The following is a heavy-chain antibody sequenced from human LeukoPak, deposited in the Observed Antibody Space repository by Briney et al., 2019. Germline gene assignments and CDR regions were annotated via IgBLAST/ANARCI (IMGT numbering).Heavy chain of an antibody. J-gene: IGHJ1*01. D-gene: IGHD6-6*01. CDR1: GFTFSDHY. Sequence: GGSLRLSCAASGFTFSDHYVDWVRQAPGKGLEWVGRIRNKANAYTTEYAASVKGRFITSRDDSKYSVYLQMNSLQIEDTAVYYCTRDLGSSTGWGQGTLVTVSS. CDR2: IRNKANAYTT. CDR3: TRDLGSSTG. V-gene: IGHV3-72*01.